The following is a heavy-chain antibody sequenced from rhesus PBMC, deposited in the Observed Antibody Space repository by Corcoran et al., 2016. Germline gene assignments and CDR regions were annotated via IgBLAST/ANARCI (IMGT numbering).Heavy chain of an antibody. CDR2: IFDSIGST. J-gene: IGHJ4*01. Sequence: QVQLQESGPGLVKPSETLSLTCAVSGGSISGGYGWSWIRQPPGKGLELIGHIFDSIGSTYYNPSLKSRVTISRDTSKNQFSLKLSSVTAADTAVYYCARDESLSGSSHYWGQGVLVTVSS. CDR1: GGSISGGYG. V-gene: IGHV4S7*01. CDR3: ARDESLSGSSHY. D-gene: IGHD6-25*01.